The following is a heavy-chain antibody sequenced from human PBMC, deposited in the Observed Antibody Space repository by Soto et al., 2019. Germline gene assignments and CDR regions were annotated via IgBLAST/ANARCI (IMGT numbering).Heavy chain of an antibody. Sequence: PGGSLRLSCAASGFTFSNYAMNWVRQAPGNGLEWVAVISYDGSNKYYADSVKGRFTISRDNSKNTLYLQMNSLRAEDTAVYYCAKDWLRWAVAGTIALDYWGQGTLVTVSS. CDR1: GFTFSNYA. V-gene: IGHV3-30*18. J-gene: IGHJ4*02. D-gene: IGHD6-19*01. CDR2: ISYDGSNK. CDR3: AKDWLRWAVAGTIALDY.